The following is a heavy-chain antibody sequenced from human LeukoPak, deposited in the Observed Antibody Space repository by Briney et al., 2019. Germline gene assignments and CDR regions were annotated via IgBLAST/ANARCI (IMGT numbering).Heavy chain of an antibody. J-gene: IGHJ4*02. CDR2: ISASGGST. V-gene: IGHV3-23*01. D-gene: IGHD6-19*01. Sequence: GGALRLSCAASGFTFSNYAMSWVRQAPGKGLEWVSAISASGGSTYYADSVKGRFTISRDNSKKTLYLQMNSLRPEDTAVYYCAKDQYSSGWYYFDYWGQGTLVTVSS. CDR1: GFTFSNYA. CDR3: AKDQYSSGWYYFDY.